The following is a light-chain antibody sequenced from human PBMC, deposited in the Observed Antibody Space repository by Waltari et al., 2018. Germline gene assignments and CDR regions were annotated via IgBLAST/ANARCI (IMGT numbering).Light chain of an antibody. CDR1: QRINTW. CDR2: DVS. CDR3: QQYNSYWT. J-gene: IGKJ1*01. Sequence: IQMTQSPSALSASVGDRVTITCRASQRINTWMAWYQQRPGKAPKVLIYDVSTLESGVPSRFSGSGSGTEFTLTISSLQPDDFATYYCQQYNSYWTFGQGTKVEIK. V-gene: IGKV1-5*01.